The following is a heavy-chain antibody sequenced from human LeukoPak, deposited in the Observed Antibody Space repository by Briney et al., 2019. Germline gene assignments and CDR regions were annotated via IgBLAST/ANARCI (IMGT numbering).Heavy chain of an antibody. CDR1: SGSFGGYY. Sequence: PSETLSLTCDVNSGSFGGYYWSWIRQPPGKGLEWIGEINNSGSTNYNPSLKSRVTISVDTSKNQFSPKLSSVTAADTAVYYCARGITMVRGVSPFDYWGQGTLVTVSS. V-gene: IGHV4-34*01. CDR2: INNSGST. CDR3: ARGITMVRGVSPFDY. D-gene: IGHD3-10*01. J-gene: IGHJ4*02.